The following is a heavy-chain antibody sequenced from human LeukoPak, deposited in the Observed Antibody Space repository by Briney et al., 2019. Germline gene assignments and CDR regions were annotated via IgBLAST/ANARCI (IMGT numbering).Heavy chain of an antibody. D-gene: IGHD5-24*01. CDR2: VYYDGST. V-gene: IGHV4-39*01. CDR1: GASIISSIYR. J-gene: IGHJ4*02. CDR3: ARLHDLDY. Sequence: PSETLSLTCTVSGASIISSIYRWGWIRQPPGKGLEWMGSVYYDGSTYYNPSLTSRVSMSVDTSKNQSSLKVRSVAATDTAVYYCARLHDLDYWGQGILVTVSS.